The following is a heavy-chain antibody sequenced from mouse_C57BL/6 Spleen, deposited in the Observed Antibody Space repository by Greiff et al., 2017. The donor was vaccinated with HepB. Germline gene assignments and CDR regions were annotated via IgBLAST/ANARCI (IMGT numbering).Heavy chain of an antibody. CDR1: GYSFTDYN. Sequence: EVQLQQSGPELVKPGASVKISCKASGYSFTDYNMNWVKQSNGKSLEWIGVINPNYGTTSYNQKFKGKATLTVDQSSSTAYMQLNSLTSEDSAVYYCARRSDITTVVEGDAMDYWGQGTSVTVSS. V-gene: IGHV1-39*01. J-gene: IGHJ4*01. D-gene: IGHD1-1*01. CDR2: INPNYGTT. CDR3: ARRSDITTVVEGDAMDY.